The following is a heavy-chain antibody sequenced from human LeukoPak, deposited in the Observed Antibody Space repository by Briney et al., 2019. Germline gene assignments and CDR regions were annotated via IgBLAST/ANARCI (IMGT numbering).Heavy chain of an antibody. CDR1: GDSISNYY. Sequence: SETLSLTCTVSGDSISNYYWSWIRQPPGKGLEWIGYIYYSGSTNYNPSLKSRVTISVDTSKNQFSLRLSSVTAADTAVYYCARRQSSGWYFDYWGQGTLVTVSS. CDR3: ARRQSSGWYFDY. D-gene: IGHD6-19*01. V-gene: IGHV4-59*08. CDR2: IYYSGST. J-gene: IGHJ4*02.